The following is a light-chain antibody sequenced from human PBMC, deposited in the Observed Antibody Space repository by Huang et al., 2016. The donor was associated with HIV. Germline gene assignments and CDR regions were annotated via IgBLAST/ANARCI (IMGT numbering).Light chain of an antibody. V-gene: IGKV3-15*01. CDR2: GVS. Sequence: EIVMTQSPATLSVSPGDRVTLSCRASQSLSSQLAWYQQKRGQAPRLLIYGVSTRATDIPARCSGSGSGTDFTLTINGLQSEDFATYYCQQYNDWPLTFGQGTEVEIK. CDR3: QQYNDWPLT. J-gene: IGKJ1*01. CDR1: QSLSSQ.